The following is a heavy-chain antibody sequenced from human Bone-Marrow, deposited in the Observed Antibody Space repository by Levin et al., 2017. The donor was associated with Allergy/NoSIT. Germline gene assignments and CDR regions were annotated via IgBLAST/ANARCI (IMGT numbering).Heavy chain of an antibody. CDR2: IGSGDSPT. V-gene: IGHV3-11*01. CDR3: ARVYCSANSCEAFDI. D-gene: IGHD2-15*01. Sequence: SCAASGFIFGGHYMSWIRQAPGKGLEWVSYIGSGDSPTYYADSVRGRFTISWDSAKKSLYLLMNSLRGDDTAVYYCARVYCSANSCEAFDIWGQGTLVTVSS. CDR1: GFIFGGHY. J-gene: IGHJ3*02.